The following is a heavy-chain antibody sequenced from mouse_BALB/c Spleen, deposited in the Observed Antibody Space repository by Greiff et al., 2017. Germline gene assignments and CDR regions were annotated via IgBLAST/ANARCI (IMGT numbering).Heavy chain of an antibody. CDR2: ISSGGSYT. J-gene: IGHJ4*01. CDR3: ARHEGYYAMDY. D-gene: IGHD3-3*01. Sequence: EVKVVESGGDLVKPGGSLKLSCAASGFTFSSYGMSWVRQTPDKRLEWVATISSGGSYTYYPDSVKGRFTISRDNAKNTLYLQMSSLKSEDTAMYYCARHEGYYAMDYWGQGTSVTVSS. CDR1: GFTFSSYG. V-gene: IGHV5-6*01.